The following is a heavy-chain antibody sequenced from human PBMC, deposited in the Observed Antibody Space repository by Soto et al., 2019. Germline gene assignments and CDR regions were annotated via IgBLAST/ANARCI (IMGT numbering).Heavy chain of an antibody. CDR3: ARVHDILSVWEFTF. J-gene: IGHJ4*02. Sequence: QVRLVQSGAEVKKPGASVKVSCKTYGYDFTNYGINWVRQAPGQGLEWMGWISAYNGNIVYAQNFRGRATLTTDTSTGSAYMELRSRRSDGTDLYYCARVHDILSVWEFTFWGPGTRVTVSS. CDR1: GYDFTNYG. CDR2: ISAYNGNI. V-gene: IGHV1-18*01. D-gene: IGHD3-9*01.